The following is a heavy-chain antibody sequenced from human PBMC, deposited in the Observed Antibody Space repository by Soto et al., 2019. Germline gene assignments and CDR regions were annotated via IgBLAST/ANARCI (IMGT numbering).Heavy chain of an antibody. V-gene: IGHV3-30-3*01. CDR2: ISYDGSNK. J-gene: IGHJ3*02. CDR1: GFTFSSYA. Sequence: QVQLVESGGGVVQPGRSLRLSCAASGFTFSSYAMHWVRQAPGKGLEWVAVISYDGSNKYYADSVKGRFTISRNNSKNTLSLQMNSLRAEDTAVYYCARGRRRDGYNYDAFDIWGQGTMVTVSS. D-gene: IGHD5-12*01. CDR3: ARGRRRDGYNYDAFDI.